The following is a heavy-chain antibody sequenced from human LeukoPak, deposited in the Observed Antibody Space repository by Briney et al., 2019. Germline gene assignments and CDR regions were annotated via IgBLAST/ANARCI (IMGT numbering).Heavy chain of an antibody. Sequence: QPGGSLRLSCAASGFTFSSHWMHWVRQAPGKGLVWVSRLNTDGSSTVYADSVKGRFAISRDTSKNTLYLQMNSLRVEDTAVYFCAKDQRGDILTGSPFDYWGQGTLVTVSS. CDR1: GFTFSSHW. CDR2: LNTDGSST. V-gene: IGHV3-74*01. CDR3: AKDQRGDILTGSPFDY. D-gene: IGHD3-9*01. J-gene: IGHJ4*02.